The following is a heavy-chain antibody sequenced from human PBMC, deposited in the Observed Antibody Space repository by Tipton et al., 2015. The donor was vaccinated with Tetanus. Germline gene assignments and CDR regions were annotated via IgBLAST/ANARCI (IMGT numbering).Heavy chain of an antibody. Sequence: SVKGRFTISRDNSKNMVFLQMNSLRVEDTATYYCARDFFELRSPSFGMDVWGRGTTVTVSS. J-gene: IGHJ6*02. CDR3: ARDFFELRSPSFGMDV. D-gene: IGHD1-7*01. V-gene: IGHV3-30*07.